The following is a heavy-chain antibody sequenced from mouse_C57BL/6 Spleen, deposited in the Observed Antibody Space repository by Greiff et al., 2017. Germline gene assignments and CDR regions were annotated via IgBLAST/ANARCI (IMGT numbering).Heavy chain of an antibody. Sequence: VKLQQPGAELVRPGSSVKLSCKASGYTFTSYWMDWVKQRPGQGLEWIGNIYPSDSETHYNQKFKDKATLTVDKSSSTDYMQLSSLTSEDSAVYYCARGASMDYWGQGTSVTVSS. V-gene: IGHV1-61*01. J-gene: IGHJ4*01. CDR2: IYPSDSET. CDR1: GYTFTSYW. CDR3: ARGASMDY. D-gene: IGHD6-1*01.